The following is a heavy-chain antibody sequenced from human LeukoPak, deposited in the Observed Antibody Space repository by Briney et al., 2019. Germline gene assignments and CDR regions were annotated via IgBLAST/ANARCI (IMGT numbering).Heavy chain of an antibody. V-gene: IGHV6-1*01. CDR3: GRETDFGVVTN. CDR1: GDSVSSNGAA. CDR2: TYYRSQQWYS. Sequence: SQTLSLTCAISGDSVSSNGAAWDWIRQSPSRGHEWLGRTYYRSQQWYSDYAPSVKGRITINADTSQNQFSLRLNSVTPEDTAVYYCGRETDFGVVTNWGQGTLVTVSS. J-gene: IGHJ4*02. D-gene: IGHD3-3*01.